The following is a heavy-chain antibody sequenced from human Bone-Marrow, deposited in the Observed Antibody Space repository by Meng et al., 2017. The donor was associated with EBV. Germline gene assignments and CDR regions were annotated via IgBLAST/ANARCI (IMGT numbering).Heavy chain of an antibody. CDR2: INTKTGKP. CDR3: ARDGGRRLDY. D-gene: IGHD3-16*01. J-gene: IGHJ4*02. Sequence: QVQLVQSGSDLQKPGASVKLSCKASGYTFTSYAMNWVRQAPGQGLEWMGWINTKTGKPTYAPGFTGRFVFSLDTSDSTTYLQISSLKTEDSAVYYCARDGGRRLDYWGQGTLVTRLL. CDR1: GYTFTSYA. V-gene: IGHV7-4-1*02.